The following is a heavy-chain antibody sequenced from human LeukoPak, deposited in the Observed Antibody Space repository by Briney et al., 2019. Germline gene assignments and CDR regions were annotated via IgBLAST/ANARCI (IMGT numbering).Heavy chain of an antibody. Sequence: PSETLSLTCTVSGYSISSGYYWGWIRQPPGKGLEWIGSIYHSGSTYYNPSLKSRVTISVDTSKNQFSLKLSSVTAADTAVYHCARASHCSGGSCYPGRLSTLFDYWGQGTLVTVSS. CDR1: GYSISSGYY. J-gene: IGHJ4*02. CDR3: ARASHCSGGSCYPGRLSTLFDY. CDR2: IYHSGST. D-gene: IGHD2-15*01. V-gene: IGHV4-38-2*02.